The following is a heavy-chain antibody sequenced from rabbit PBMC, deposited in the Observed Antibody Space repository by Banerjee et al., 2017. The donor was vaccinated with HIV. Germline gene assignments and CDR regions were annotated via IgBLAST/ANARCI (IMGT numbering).Heavy chain of an antibody. CDR3: ARGGYGGSIGYYFDL. D-gene: IGHD4-2*01. Sequence: CWVRQAPGKGLEWIGCIYSDSSGSTYYASGAKGRFTISKTSSTTVTLQMTSLTAADTATYFCARGGYGGSIGYYFDLWGQGTLVT. CDR2: IYSDSSGST. J-gene: IGHJ4*01. V-gene: IGHV1S40*01.